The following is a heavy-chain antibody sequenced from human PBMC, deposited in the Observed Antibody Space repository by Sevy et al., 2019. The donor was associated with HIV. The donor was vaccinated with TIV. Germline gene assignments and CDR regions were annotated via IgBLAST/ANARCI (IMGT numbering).Heavy chain of an antibody. V-gene: IGHV4-59*01. CDR2: IFDSGST. CDR1: GGSIRTYY. D-gene: IGHD3-3*01. Sequence: SETLSLTCTVSGGSIRTYYWSWLRQAPGKGLEWIGNIFDSGSTDYNSSLKSRVTISADTSKNQLSLKLTSVTAADTAIYYCARTHGALLRFLEDKWFDPWGQRSLVTVSS. J-gene: IGHJ5*02. CDR3: ARTHGALLRFLEDKWFDP.